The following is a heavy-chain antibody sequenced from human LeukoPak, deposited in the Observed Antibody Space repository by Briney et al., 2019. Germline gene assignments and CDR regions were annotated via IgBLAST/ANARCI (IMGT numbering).Heavy chain of an antibody. Sequence: SETLSLTCTVSGGSITSNHWSWVRQPPGKGLEWIGQVHHSGGTSYDPSLRSRVTISIDKSENQFSLKLNSVTAADTAVYYCARHGGHYQSDDWGQGTLVTVSS. CDR3: ARHGGHYQSDD. CDR2: VHHSGGT. D-gene: IGHD2-21*01. J-gene: IGHJ4*02. CDR1: GGSITSNH. V-gene: IGHV4-4*02.